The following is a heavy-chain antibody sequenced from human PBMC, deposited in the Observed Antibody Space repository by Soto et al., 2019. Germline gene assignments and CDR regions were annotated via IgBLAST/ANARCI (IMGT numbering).Heavy chain of an antibody. CDR3: ARGLRWTRAFDF. CDR2: MSHTGLT. V-gene: IGHV4-39*01. J-gene: IGHJ4*02. Sequence: QRQLQESGPGRVKPSETLSLTCSVSRGYLPSSSYSWRWIRQSPGTGLQWIGSMSHTGLTFYNPSLKGRVAISVVTSKTQISLKLSSVTAAATGTYYCARGLRWTRAFDFGGQGRMVAFSS. CDR1: RGYLPSSSYS. D-gene: IGHD4-17*01.